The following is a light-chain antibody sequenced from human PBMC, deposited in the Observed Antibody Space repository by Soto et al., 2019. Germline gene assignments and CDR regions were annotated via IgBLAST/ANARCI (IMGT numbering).Light chain of an antibody. V-gene: IGKV2-30*01. CDR1: KSLVYSDGNTH. J-gene: IGKJ1*01. CDR2: RVS. Sequence: DVVLTQSPLSLPVNFGQPASISCRSSKSLVYSDGNTHLSWFHQRPGQSPRRLIYRVSSRDSGVADRFSGSGSGTDFTLEISRVEAEDVGIYFCTQCTHRPRTFGQGTKVEVK. CDR3: TQCTHRPRT.